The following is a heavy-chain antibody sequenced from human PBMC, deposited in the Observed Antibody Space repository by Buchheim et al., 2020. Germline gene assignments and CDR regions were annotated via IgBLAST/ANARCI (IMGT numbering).Heavy chain of an antibody. CDR1: GFSFGDYA. Sequence: EVQLVESGGALVQPGRSLRLSCAASGFSFGDYAIHWVRQAPGKGLEWVSGVSWNSGVIEYADSVRGRFTVSRDNAQNSTYLEMDRLRPEDTALYYCAKALYGDYGGGFDSWGQGT. V-gene: IGHV3-9*01. D-gene: IGHD4-17*01. J-gene: IGHJ4*02. CDR3: AKALYGDYGGGFDS. CDR2: VSWNSGVI.